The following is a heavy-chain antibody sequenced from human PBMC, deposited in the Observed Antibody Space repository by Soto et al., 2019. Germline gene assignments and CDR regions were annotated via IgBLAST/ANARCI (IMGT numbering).Heavy chain of an antibody. J-gene: IGHJ4*02. CDR1: GFIFSGDW. D-gene: IGHD3-9*01. CDR2: IKEDGSEK. V-gene: IGHV3-7*03. CDR3: AKLPRYGTLTGYLNYFDY. Sequence: GGSLRLSCEDSGFIFSGDWMSWVRQAPGKGLEWVANIKEDGSEKYYVDSVKGRFTISRDNSKNTLYLQMNSLRAEDTAVYFCAKLPRYGTLTGYLNYFDYWGPGILVTVSS.